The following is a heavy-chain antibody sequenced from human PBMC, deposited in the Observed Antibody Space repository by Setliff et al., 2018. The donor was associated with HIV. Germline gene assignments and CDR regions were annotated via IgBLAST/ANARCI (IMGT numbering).Heavy chain of an antibody. V-gene: IGHV3-30*04. CDR1: GFSFSSSE. D-gene: IGHD3-22*01. CDR2: ISYDGNIK. J-gene: IGHJ3*02. Sequence: GESLKISCAASGFSFSSSEMNWVRQAPGKGLEWVAVISYDGNIKYYADSVKGRFTISRDNSKTTLYVQMNSLRAEDTAVYYCARDPTYYFDSSGPYDAFDIWGQGTMVTVSS. CDR3: ARDPTYYFDSSGPYDAFDI.